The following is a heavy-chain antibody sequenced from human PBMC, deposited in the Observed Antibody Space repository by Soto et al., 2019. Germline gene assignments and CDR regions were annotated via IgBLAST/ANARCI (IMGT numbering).Heavy chain of an antibody. D-gene: IGHD3-16*01. Sequence: QVQLVQSGAEVRKPGASVRVSCKASGYIFTQYGIGWVRQAPGQGLEWMGWINGYNGKQNYAQEFRGRVTMTTDTSTSTAYMDLRSLTSDDTGVYYCARWDGIFGAGGVDWGQGTLVTVSS. CDR2: INGYNGKQ. J-gene: IGHJ4*02. CDR3: ARWDGIFGAGGVD. CDR1: GYIFTQYG. V-gene: IGHV1-18*01.